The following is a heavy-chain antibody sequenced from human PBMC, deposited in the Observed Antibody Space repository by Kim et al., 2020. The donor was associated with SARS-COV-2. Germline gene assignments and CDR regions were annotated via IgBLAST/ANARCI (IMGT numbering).Heavy chain of an antibody. CDR3: ARRFSLDY. V-gene: IGHV4-39*01. CDR1: GGSISSSSYY. J-gene: IGHJ4*02. D-gene: IGHD3-3*01. Sequence: ETLSLTCTVSGGSISSSSYYWGWIRQPPGKGLEWIGTIYYSGSTYYNPSLKSRVTISVDTSKNQFSLKLSSLTAADTAVYYCARRFSLDYWGQGTLVTVS. CDR2: IYYSGST.